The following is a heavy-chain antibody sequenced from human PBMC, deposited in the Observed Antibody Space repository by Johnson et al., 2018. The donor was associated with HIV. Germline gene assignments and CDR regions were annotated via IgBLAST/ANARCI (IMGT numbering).Heavy chain of an antibody. CDR1: GFTFSSYA. CDR2: ISYDGNNK. J-gene: IGHJ3*02. D-gene: IGHD6-13*01. CDR3: ARDGVYSSPHDAVDI. V-gene: IGHV3-30*04. Sequence: QVQLVESGGGVVQPGRSLRLSCAASGFTFSSYAMHWVRQAPGKGLEWVAVISYDGNNKYYGDPVKGRFTISRDNSKDTLYLQMDSLRADDSAVYYCARDGVYSSPHDAVDIWGQGTKVTVSS.